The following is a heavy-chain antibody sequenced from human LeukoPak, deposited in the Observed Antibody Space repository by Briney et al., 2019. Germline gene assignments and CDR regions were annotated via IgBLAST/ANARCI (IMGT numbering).Heavy chain of an antibody. CDR2: IRPMNSDM. V-gene: IGHV5-51*01. CDR1: GYNFNTYW. J-gene: IGHJ4*02. CDR3: ARRGDYYDSSGYYYIIDY. D-gene: IGHD3-22*01. Sequence: GESLKISCKGSGYNFNTYWVAWVRQLPGKGLEWMGIIRPMNSDMRYSPSFQGQVTISADRSINTAYLQWSSLKASDTAMYYCARRGDYYDSSGYYYIIDYWGQGTLVTVSS.